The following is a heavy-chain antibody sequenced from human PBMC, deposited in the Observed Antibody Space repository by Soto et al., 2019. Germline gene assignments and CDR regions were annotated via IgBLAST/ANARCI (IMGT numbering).Heavy chain of an antibody. CDR2: LSSSGGST. D-gene: IGHD6-6*01. Sequence: RLSCAASGFAFSSYALNWVRQAPGKGLEWVSTLSSSGGSTYYADSVKGRFTMSRDNSKNTVYLQMNSPRAEDTALYYCAKDKGSSRFYGLDVWGPGTTVTVSS. V-gene: IGHV3-23*01. CDR1: GFAFSSYA. J-gene: IGHJ6*02. CDR3: AKDKGSSRFYGLDV.